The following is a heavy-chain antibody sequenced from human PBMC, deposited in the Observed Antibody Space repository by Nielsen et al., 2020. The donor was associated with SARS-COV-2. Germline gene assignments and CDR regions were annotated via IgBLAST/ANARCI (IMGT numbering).Heavy chain of an antibody. J-gene: IGHJ4*02. CDR2: ISYDGSNK. V-gene: IGHV3-30-3*01. Sequence: GGSLRLSCAASGFTFSSYAMHWVRQAPGKGLEWVAVISYDGSNKYYADSVKGRFTISRDNSKNTLYLQMNSLRAEDTAVYYCARGVFGVVITAADYWGQGTLVTVSS. D-gene: IGHD3-3*01. CDR3: ARGVFGVVITAADY. CDR1: GFTFSSYA.